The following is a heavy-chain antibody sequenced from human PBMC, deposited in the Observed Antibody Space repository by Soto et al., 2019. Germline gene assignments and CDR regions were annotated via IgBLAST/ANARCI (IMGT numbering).Heavy chain of an antibody. CDR2: MNPNSGNT. D-gene: IGHD2-2*01. V-gene: IGHV1-8*01. CDR3: AGRLVDRIVVVPAASDAFDI. CDR1: GYTFTSYD. Sequence: ASVKVSCKASGYTFTSYDSNWVRQATGQGLEWMGWMNPNSGNTGYAQKFQGRVTMTRNTSISTAYMELSSLRSEDTAVYYCAGRLVDRIVVVPAASDAFDIWGQGTMVTVSS. J-gene: IGHJ3*02.